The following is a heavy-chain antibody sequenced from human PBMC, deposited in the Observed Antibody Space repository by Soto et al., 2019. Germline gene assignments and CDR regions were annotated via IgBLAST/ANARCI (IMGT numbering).Heavy chain of an antibody. J-gene: IGHJ6*03. Sequence: PGGSLRLSCAASGFTFSSYAMSWVRQAPGKGLEWVSAISGSGGSTYYADSVKGRFTISRDNSKNTLYLQMNSLRAEDTAEYYCAKDRKLVFCSSTSCYEDYYYYYYMDVWGKGTTVTVSS. CDR3: AKDRKLVFCSSTSCYEDYYYYYYMDV. V-gene: IGHV3-23*01. CDR1: GFTFSSYA. D-gene: IGHD2-2*01. CDR2: ISGSGGST.